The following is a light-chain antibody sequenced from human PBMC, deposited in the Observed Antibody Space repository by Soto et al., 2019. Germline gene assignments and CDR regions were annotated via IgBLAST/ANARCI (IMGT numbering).Light chain of an antibody. CDR2: VAS. V-gene: IGKV3-20*01. J-gene: IGKJ1*01. CDR1: QTVGTNA. Sequence: ETELRQSPGTLSLSLGARATLSCRASQTVGTNAVVWFQQKPGQAPRLLIYVASSRATGIPDRFSGSGSGTDFTLTIPTLEPEDCALYYCLQYGRTVWTFGQGAKGDIK. CDR3: LQYGRTVWT.